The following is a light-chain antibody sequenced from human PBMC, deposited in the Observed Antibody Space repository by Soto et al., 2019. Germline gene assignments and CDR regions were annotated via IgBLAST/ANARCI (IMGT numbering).Light chain of an antibody. CDR2: DVI. V-gene: IGLV2-14*03. CDR3: SSYTSSSFVI. CDR1: SSDVGGYDY. J-gene: IGLJ2*01. Sequence: QPVLTQPASVSGSPGQSITISCTGTSSDVGGYDYVSWYQHHPGKPPKLIIYDVINRPSGVSNRFSGSKSGNTASLTISGLQAEDEADYYCSSYTSSSFVIFGGGTKLTVL.